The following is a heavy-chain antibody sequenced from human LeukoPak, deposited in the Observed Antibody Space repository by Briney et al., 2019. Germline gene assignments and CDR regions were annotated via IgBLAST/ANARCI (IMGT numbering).Heavy chain of an antibody. J-gene: IGHJ4*02. D-gene: IGHD3-10*01. Sequence: GGSLRLSCAASGFTVSSNYMSWVRQAPGKGLEWVSVIYSGGSTYYADSVKGRFTISRDNSKNTLHLQMNSLRAEDTAVYYCARAAMGSGSYPFDYWGQGTLVTVSS. V-gene: IGHV3-66*01. CDR3: ARAAMGSGSYPFDY. CDR1: GFTVSSNY. CDR2: IYSGGST.